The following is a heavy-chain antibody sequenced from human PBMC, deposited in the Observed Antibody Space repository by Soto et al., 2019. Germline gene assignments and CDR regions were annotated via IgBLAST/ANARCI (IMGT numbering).Heavy chain of an antibody. CDR1: GGTFSSYA. D-gene: IGHD3-22*01. CDR3: ARDLDYYDSSGRDYYYGMDV. Sequence: QVQLVQSGAEVKKPGSSVKVSCKASGGTFSSYAISWVRQAPGQGLEWMGGIITIFGTANYAQKFQGRVTITADESTSTAYMELSSLRSEDTAVYYCARDLDYYDSSGRDYYYGMDVWGQGTTVTVSS. CDR2: IITIFGTA. V-gene: IGHV1-69*01. J-gene: IGHJ6*02.